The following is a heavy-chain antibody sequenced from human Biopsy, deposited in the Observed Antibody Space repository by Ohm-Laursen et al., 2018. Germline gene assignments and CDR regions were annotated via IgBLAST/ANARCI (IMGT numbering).Heavy chain of an antibody. CDR1: GKTFSDYQ. V-gene: IGHV4-34*08. CDR3: GNEVHGRDY. Sequence: PGTLSLTCAVFGKTFSDYQWSWIRQPPGKGLEWIGQINQAGTTNYNPSLKSRVSISADASKYEFSLRLTSVTAADTAVYLCGNEVHGRDYWGLGAQVIVSS. CDR2: INQAGTT. J-gene: IGHJ4*02. D-gene: IGHD2-15*01.